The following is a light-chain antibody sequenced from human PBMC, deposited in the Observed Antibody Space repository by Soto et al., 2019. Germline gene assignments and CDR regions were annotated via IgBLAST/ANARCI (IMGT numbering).Light chain of an antibody. CDR3: QSYDSSLTTFV. CDR1: SSNIGAEYD. J-gene: IGLJ1*01. CDR2: GDN. V-gene: IGLV1-40*01. Sequence: QSVLAQPPSVSGAPGQRVAIACTGSSSNIGAEYDVHWYQQLPGTAPKRLIYGDNNRPSGVPDRFSGSKSGTSASLAITGLQPEDEADYYCQSYDSSLTTFVFGTWTKVTAL.